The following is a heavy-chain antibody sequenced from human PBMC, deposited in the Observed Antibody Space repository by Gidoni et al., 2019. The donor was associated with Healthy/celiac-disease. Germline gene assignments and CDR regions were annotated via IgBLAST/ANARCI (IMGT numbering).Heavy chain of an antibody. CDR1: GFTSSRYA. Sequence: EVQLLESGGGLVQPGGSLRLYCAASGFTSSRYAMSWVRQAPGKGLEWVSAISGSGGSTYYADSVKGRFTISRDNSKNTLYLQMNSLRAEDTAVYYCAKDHQAVGLEWLSQYYFDYWGQGTLVTVSS. CDR3: AKDHQAVGLEWLSQYYFDY. J-gene: IGHJ4*02. CDR2: ISGSGGST. D-gene: IGHD3-3*01. V-gene: IGHV3-23*01.